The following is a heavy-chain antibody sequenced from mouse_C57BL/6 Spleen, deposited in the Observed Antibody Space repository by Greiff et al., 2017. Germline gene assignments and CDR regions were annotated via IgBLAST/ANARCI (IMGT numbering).Heavy chain of an antibody. CDR1: GYTFTDYE. CDR2: IDPETGGT. J-gene: IGHJ4*01. CDR3: TRSGVLYAMDY. D-gene: IGHD5-1*01. Sequence: VQLQQSGAELVRPGASVTLSCKASGYTFTDYEMHWVKQTPVHGLEWIGAIDPETGGTAYNQKFKGKAILTADKSSSTAYMELRSLTSEDSAVYYCTRSGVLYAMDYWGQGTSVTVSS. V-gene: IGHV1-15*01.